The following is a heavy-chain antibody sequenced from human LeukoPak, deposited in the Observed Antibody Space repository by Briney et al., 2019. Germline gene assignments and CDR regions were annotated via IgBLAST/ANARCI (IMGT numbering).Heavy chain of an antibody. Sequence: PSETLSLTCSVSGGSTSTSRYHWGWIRQPPGKGLEWIGSIYYSGTTYYNPSLKSRVSVSVDTSKNQFSLKLNSVTAADTAVYYCAREVYSPGHYSFDYWGQGTLVTVSS. CDR1: GGSTSTSRYH. J-gene: IGHJ4*02. D-gene: IGHD5-18*01. CDR3: AREVYSPGHYSFDY. V-gene: IGHV4-39*07. CDR2: IYYSGTT.